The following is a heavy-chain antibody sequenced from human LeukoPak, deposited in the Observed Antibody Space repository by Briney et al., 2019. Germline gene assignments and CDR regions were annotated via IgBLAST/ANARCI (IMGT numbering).Heavy chain of an antibody. CDR3: TRGSTRARIAAAGTVH. CDR1: GFTFGDYA. Sequence: GGSLRLSCTASGFTFGDYAMSWVRQAPGKGLEWVGFIRSKAYGGTTEYAASGKGRFTISRDDSKSIAYLQMNSLKTEDTAVYYCTRGSTRARIAAAGTVHWGQGTLVTVSS. D-gene: IGHD6-13*01. V-gene: IGHV3-49*04. CDR2: IRSKAYGGTT. J-gene: IGHJ4*02.